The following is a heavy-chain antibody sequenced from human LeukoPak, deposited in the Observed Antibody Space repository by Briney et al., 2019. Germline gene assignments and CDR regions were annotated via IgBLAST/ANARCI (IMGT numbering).Heavy chain of an antibody. J-gene: IGHJ5*02. V-gene: IGHV4-39*01. CDR3: ARHYGP. CDR2: IDYSGSA. CDR1: GGSISSSSSSSYF. D-gene: IGHD3-10*01. Sequence: PSETLSLTCTVSGGSISSSSSSSYFWGWIRQPPGKGLEWIGTIDYSGSASYNPSLKSRLIISVDTSKNQFSLRLSSVTAADTAVYYCARHYGPWGQGTLVTVSS.